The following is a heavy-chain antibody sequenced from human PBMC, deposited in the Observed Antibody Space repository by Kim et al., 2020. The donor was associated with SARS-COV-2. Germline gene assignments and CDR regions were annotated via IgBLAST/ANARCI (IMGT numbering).Heavy chain of an antibody. CDR3: ATAPTVTTIVWFDP. V-gene: IGHV1-24*01. CDR2: FDPEDGET. Sequence: ASVKVSCKVSGYTLTELSMHWVRQAPGKGLEWMGGFDPEDGETIYAQKFQGRVTMTEDTSTDTAYMELSSLRSEDTAVYYCATAPTVTTIVWFDPWGQGTLVTVSS. D-gene: IGHD4-17*01. J-gene: IGHJ5*02. CDR1: GYTLTELS.